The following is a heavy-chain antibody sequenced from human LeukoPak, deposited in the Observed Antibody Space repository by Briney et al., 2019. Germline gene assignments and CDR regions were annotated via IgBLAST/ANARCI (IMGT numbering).Heavy chain of an antibody. CDR1: GFTFSSYA. V-gene: IGHV3-23*01. Sequence: GGSLRLSCAASGFTFSSYAMSWVRLAPGKGLEWVSVISGSGGSTYYADSVKGRFTISRDNSKNTLYLQMNSLRVEDTAVYYCAKEPLTAAGFFDAFDYWGQGTLVTVSS. J-gene: IGHJ4*02. CDR2: ISGSGGST. CDR3: AKEPLTAAGFFDAFDY. D-gene: IGHD6-13*01.